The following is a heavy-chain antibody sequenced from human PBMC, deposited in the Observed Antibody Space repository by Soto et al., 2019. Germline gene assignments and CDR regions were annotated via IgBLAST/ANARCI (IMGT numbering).Heavy chain of an antibody. CDR1: GYTFTGYY. Sequence: ASVKVSCKASGYTFTGYYMHWVRQAPGQGLEWMGWINPNSGGTNYAQKFQCWVTMTRDTSISTAYMELSRLRSDDTAVYDCARGGLGIVNYFDYWGQGTLVTVSS. CDR2: INPNSGGT. J-gene: IGHJ4*02. D-gene: IGHD7-27*01. V-gene: IGHV1-2*04. CDR3: ARGGLGIVNYFDY.